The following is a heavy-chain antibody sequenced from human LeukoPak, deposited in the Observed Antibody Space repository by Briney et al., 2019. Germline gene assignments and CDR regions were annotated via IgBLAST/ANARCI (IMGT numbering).Heavy chain of an antibody. CDR3: ARSSGVVPAATIDY. CDR1: GGSISSGSYY. Sequence: PSETLSLTCTVSGGSISSGSYYWSWIRQPAGKGLEWIGRIYTSGSTNYNPSLKSRVTISVDTSKNQFSLKLSSVTAADTAVYYCARSSGVVPAATIDYWGQGTLVTVSS. V-gene: IGHV4-61*02. J-gene: IGHJ4*02. CDR2: IYTSGST. D-gene: IGHD2-2*01.